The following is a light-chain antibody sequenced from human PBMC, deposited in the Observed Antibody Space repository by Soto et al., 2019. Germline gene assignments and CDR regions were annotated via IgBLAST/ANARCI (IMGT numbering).Light chain of an antibody. CDR2: GTS. CDR3: QQYCSSFWWT. J-gene: IGKJ1*01. V-gene: IGKV3-20*01. Sequence: EIVLTQSPGTLSLSPGERGTLSCRASQSVTSIAWYQQKPGQAPSLLIYGTSSRATGIPDRFSGSGSGTDFTLTISRLEPEDFAVYYCQQYCSSFWWTFGQGTKVEVK. CDR1: QSVTS.